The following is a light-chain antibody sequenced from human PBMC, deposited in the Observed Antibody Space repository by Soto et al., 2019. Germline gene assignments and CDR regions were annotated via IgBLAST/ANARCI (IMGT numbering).Light chain of an antibody. CDR2: WAS. Sequence: DIVLTQSPDSLAVSLGERATINCNSSQSVLYSSNNKNYLAWYQQKPGQPPKLLIYWASTREAGVPDRFSGSGSGTDFTLTISSLQAEDVAVYYCQQYYSIPITFGQGTRLEIK. J-gene: IGKJ5*01. V-gene: IGKV4-1*01. CDR3: QQYYSIPIT. CDR1: QSVLYSSNNKNY.